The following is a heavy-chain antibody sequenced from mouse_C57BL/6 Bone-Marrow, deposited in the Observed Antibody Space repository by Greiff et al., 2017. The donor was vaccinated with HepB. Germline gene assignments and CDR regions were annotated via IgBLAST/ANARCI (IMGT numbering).Heavy chain of an antibody. CDR3: ARWDYYGSSSYYFDY. Sequence: QVQLQQSGPELVKPGASVKISCKASGYAFSSSWMNGVKQGHGKGLEWIGRIYPGDGDTNYNGKFKGKATLTADKSSSTAYMQLSSLTSEDSAVYFCARWDYYGSSSYYFDYWGQGTTLTVSS. D-gene: IGHD1-1*01. CDR2: IYPGDGDT. CDR1: GYAFSSSW. V-gene: IGHV1-82*01. J-gene: IGHJ2*01.